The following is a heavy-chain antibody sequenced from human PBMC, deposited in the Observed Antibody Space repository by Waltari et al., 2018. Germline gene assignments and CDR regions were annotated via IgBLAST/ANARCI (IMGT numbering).Heavy chain of an antibody. CDR3: ARRNVGYGVVTSIWFDP. CDR1: GYRFTSYW. Sequence: EVQLVQSGAEVKKTGESLKISGKGSGYRFTSYWIGWVRQRPGKGLEWIGFIFPGDSDTRYIPSVQGQVTISADKSISTAYLQWSSLKASDTAMYYCARRNVGYGVVTSIWFDPWGQGTLVTVSS. D-gene: IGHD2-15*01. V-gene: IGHV5-51*01. CDR2: IFPGDSDT. J-gene: IGHJ5*02.